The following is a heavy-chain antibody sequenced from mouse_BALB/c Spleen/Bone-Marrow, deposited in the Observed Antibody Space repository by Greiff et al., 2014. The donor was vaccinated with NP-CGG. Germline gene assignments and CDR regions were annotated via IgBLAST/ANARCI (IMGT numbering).Heavy chain of an antibody. J-gene: IGHJ4*01. Sequence: VQLKESGAELVKPGASVKLSCKASGFKIKNYCMHWVKQRPGQGLEWIGKIYPANGNTKYDPKFQGKATITADTSSNTAYLQLSSLTSEDTAVYYGAIYYGNYYARDYWGQGTSVTVSS. CDR3: AIYYGNYYARDY. CDR2: IYPANGNT. V-gene: IGHV14-3*02. D-gene: IGHD2-1*01. CDR1: GFKIKNYC.